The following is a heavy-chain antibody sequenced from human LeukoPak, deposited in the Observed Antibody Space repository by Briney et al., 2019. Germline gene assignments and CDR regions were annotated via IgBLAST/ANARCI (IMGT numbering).Heavy chain of an antibody. D-gene: IGHD6-13*01. J-gene: IGHJ4*02. V-gene: IGHV3-74*01. CDR1: GFTFSSYW. CDR3: ARDLYVSSWYGENDY. Sequence: GGSLRLSCAASGFTFSSYWMHWVRQAPGKGLVWVSRINSDGSSTSYADSAKGRFTISRDNAKNTLYLQMNSLRAEDTAVYYCARDLYVSSWYGENDYWGQGTLVAVSS. CDR2: INSDGSST.